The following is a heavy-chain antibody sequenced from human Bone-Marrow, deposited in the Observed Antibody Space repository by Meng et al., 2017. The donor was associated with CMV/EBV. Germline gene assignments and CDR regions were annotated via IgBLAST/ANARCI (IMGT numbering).Heavy chain of an antibody. CDR3: GRAGGGYYYYGMDV. CDR1: GFTFSRYW. D-gene: IGHD2-8*02. V-gene: IGHV3-7*01. Sequence: GESLKISCVASGFTFSRYWMRWVRQAPGKGLEWVANMNQDGGDKYYVDSVKGRLTISRDNAKNSLFLQTNSLRVEDTAVYYCGRAGGGYYYYGMDVWGQGTTVTGSS. CDR2: MNQDGGDK. J-gene: IGHJ6*01.